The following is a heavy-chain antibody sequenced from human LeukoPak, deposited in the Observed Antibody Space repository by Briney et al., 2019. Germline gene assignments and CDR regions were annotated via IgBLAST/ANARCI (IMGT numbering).Heavy chain of an antibody. Sequence: SETLSLTCTVSGGSISSYYWSWIRQPPGKGLEWIGYIYYSGSTNYNPSLKSRVTITVDTSKNQFSLKLSSVTAADTAVYYCAGSQWLGQRFDPWGQGTLVTVSS. V-gene: IGHV4-59*01. CDR3: AGSQWLGQRFDP. CDR1: GGSISSYY. CDR2: IYYSGST. D-gene: IGHD6-19*01. J-gene: IGHJ5*02.